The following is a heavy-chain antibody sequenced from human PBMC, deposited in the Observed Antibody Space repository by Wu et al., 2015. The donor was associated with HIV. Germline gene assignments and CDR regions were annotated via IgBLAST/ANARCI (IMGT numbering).Heavy chain of an antibody. V-gene: IGHV1-2*02. D-gene: IGHD4-11*01. CDR2: IRPNSGGT. CDR3: ARAPVTTVTTFWFDP. J-gene: IGHJ5*02. CDR1: GYTFTGYY. Sequence: QVQLVQSGAEVKKPGASVKVSCKASGYTFTGYYIHWVRQAPGQGPEWMGWIRPNSGGTNYAQKFQGRVTMTRDTSISTAYMELSRLKSDDTAVYYCARAPVTTVTTFWFDPWGQGTLVTVSS.